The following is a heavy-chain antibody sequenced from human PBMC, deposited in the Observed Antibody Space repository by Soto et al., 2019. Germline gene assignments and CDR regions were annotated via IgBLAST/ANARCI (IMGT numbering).Heavy chain of an antibody. V-gene: IGHV3-21*06. CDR2: ISSTTNYI. CDR1: GFTFTRFS. J-gene: IGHJ4*02. CDR3: ARESEDLTSNFDY. Sequence: PGGSLRLSCAASGFTFTRFSMNWVRQAPGKGLEWVSSISSTTNYIYYGDSMKGRFTISRDNAKNSLYLEMNSLRAEDTAVYYCARESEDLTSNFDYWGQGTLVTVSS.